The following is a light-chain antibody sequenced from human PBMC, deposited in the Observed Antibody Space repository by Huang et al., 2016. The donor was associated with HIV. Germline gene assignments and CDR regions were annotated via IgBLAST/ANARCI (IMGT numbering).Light chain of an antibody. CDR3: QQSYSTPYT. CDR2: AAS. V-gene: IGKV1-39*01. CDR1: QSISSY. J-gene: IGKJ2*01. Sequence: DIQMTQSPSSLSASVGDRLTVTCRASQSISSYLNWYQQKPGKAPKRLIYAASSLQSGVPSMFSGSGSGTDFTLTISSLQPEDFATYYCQQSYSTPYTFGQGTKLEIK.